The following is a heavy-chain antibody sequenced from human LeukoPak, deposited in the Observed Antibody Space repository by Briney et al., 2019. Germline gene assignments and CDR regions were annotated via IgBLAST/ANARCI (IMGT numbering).Heavy chain of an antibody. CDR2: IYSGGST. CDR3: ARHWAYYYDSSGSPDAFDI. CDR1: GFTVSSNY. J-gene: IGHJ3*02. Sequence: GGSLRLSCAASGFTVSSNYMSWVRQAPGKGLEWVSVIYSGGSTYYADSVKGRFTISRDNSKNTLYLQMNSLRAEDTAVYYCARHWAYYYDSSGSPDAFDIWGQGTMVTVSS. V-gene: IGHV3-53*01. D-gene: IGHD3-22*01.